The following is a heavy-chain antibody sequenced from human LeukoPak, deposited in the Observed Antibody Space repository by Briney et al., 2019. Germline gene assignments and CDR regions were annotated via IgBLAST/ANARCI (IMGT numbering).Heavy chain of an antibody. CDR1: GDSVSSNSAA. Sequence: SQTLSLTCAISGDSVSSNSAAWNWIRQSPSRGLEWLGRTYYRSKWYNDYAVSVKSRITITQDTSKNQFSLQLTSVTTEDTAVYYCARQAWFGESWFDPWGQGTLVTVSS. V-gene: IGHV6-1*01. CDR2: TYYRSKWYN. CDR3: ARQAWFGESWFDP. D-gene: IGHD3-10*01. J-gene: IGHJ5*02.